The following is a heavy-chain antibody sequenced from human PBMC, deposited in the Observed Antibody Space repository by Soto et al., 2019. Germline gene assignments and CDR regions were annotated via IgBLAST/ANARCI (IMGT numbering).Heavy chain of an antibody. CDR3: ARVDSSGWIPRQNWFDP. D-gene: IGHD6-19*01. J-gene: IGHJ5*02. V-gene: IGHV4-59*01. CDR2: IYYSGST. Sequence: SETLSLTCPFSGFNISSYYWSWIRQPPGKGLEWIGYIYYSGSTNYNPSLKSRVTISVDTSKNQFSLKLSSVTAADTAVYFCARVDSSGWIPRQNWFDPWGQGTLVTVSS. CDR1: GFNISSYY.